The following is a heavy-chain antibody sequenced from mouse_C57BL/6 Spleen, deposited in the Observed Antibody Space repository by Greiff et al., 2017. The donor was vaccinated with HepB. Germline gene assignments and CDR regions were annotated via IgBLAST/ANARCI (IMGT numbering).Heavy chain of an antibody. J-gene: IGHJ1*03. CDR1: GYTFTDYY. CDR2: INPYNGGT. V-gene: IGHV1-19*01. Sequence: EVQLQQSGPVLVKPGASVKMSCKASGYTFTDYYMNWVKQSHGKSLEWIGVINPYNGGTSYNQKFKGKATLTVDKSSSTAYMELNSLTSEDSAVYYCARWPFPDWYFDVWGTGTTVTVSS. CDR3: ARWPFPDWYFDV.